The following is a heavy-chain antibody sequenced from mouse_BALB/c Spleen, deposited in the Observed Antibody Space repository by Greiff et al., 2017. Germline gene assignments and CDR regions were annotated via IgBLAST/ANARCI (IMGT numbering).Heavy chain of an antibody. Sequence: EVHLVESGGGLVQPGGSLKLSCASSGFDFSRYWMSWVRQAPGKGLEWIGEINPDSSTINYTPSLKDKFLISRDNAKNTLYLQMSKVRSEDTALYYCARPEGDGYYYYDMDYWGQGTSVTVSS. J-gene: IGHJ4*01. CDR3: ARPEGDGYYYYDMDY. V-gene: IGHV4-1*02. CDR2: INPDSSTI. CDR1: GFDFSRYW. D-gene: IGHD2-3*01.